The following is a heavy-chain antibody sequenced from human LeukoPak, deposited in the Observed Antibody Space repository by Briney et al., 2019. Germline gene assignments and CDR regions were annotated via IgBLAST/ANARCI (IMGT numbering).Heavy chain of an antibody. CDR2: IYSSGII. CDR3: ARDTGKSGYPDY. CDR1: GGSISSYY. Sequence: PSETLSPTCTVSGGSISSYYWSWVRQPAGKAPEWIGRIYSSGIINYNPSLKSRVTMSLDNSKNQLSLKLSYVTAADTAVYYCARDTGKSGYPDYWGQGTLVTVSS. D-gene: IGHD3-3*01. V-gene: IGHV4-4*07. J-gene: IGHJ4*02.